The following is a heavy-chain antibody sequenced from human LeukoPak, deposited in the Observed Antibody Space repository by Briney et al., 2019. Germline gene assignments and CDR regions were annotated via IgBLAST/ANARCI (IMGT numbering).Heavy chain of an antibody. D-gene: IGHD1-7*01. Sequence: SETLSLTCTASGGSISSYYWSWIRQPPGKGLEWIGYIYYSGSTNYNPSLKSRVTISVDTSKNQFSLKLSSVTAADTAVYYCARLPGTTTYYYYGMDVWGQGTTVTVSS. CDR1: GGSISSYY. CDR2: IYYSGST. J-gene: IGHJ6*02. CDR3: ARLPGTTTYYYYGMDV. V-gene: IGHV4-59*08.